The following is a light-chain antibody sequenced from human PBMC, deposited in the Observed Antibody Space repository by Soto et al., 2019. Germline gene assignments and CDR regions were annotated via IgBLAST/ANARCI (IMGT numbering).Light chain of an antibody. J-gene: IGKJ1*01. Sequence: DIVMTQSPSTLSESAGERATLSCRASQPINSWLAWYQQKPGQAPQLLIYGASTLNSGVPSRFSGSGSGTEFTLTISSLQPEDFATYYCQQPNSYPVTFGQGTKVDIK. CDR3: QQPNSYPVT. V-gene: IGKV1-5*01. CDR2: GAS. CDR1: QPINSW.